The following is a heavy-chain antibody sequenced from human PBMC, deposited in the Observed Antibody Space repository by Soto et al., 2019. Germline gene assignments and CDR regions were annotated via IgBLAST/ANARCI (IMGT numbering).Heavy chain of an antibody. J-gene: IGHJ5*02. CDR2: IYSSGST. Sequence: SQTMSLTCTVAAASISRSSFHCAWLPQHPGKGLEWIGSIYSSGSTYYSPSLKSRVTISVDTSKNHFSLKLSSVTAADTAVYYCARRERAAGTDWWFDPWGQGTLVT. V-gene: IGHV4-39*01. CDR1: AASISRSSFH. CDR3: ARRERAAGTDWWFDP. D-gene: IGHD6-13*01.